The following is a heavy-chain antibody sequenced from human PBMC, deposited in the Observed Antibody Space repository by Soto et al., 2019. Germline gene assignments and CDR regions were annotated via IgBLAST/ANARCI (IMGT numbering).Heavy chain of an antibody. CDR3: ARLDYGDLDDY. CDR2: IIPILGIA. J-gene: IGHJ4*02. D-gene: IGHD4-17*01. CDR1: GGTFSSYT. V-gene: IGHV1-69*02. Sequence: QVQLVQSGAEVKKPGSSVKVSCKASGGTFSSYTISWVRQAPGQGLEWMGRIIPILGIANYAQKFQGRVTMPADKSTSTADMELSSLRSEDTAVYYCARLDYGDLDDYWGQGTLVTVSS.